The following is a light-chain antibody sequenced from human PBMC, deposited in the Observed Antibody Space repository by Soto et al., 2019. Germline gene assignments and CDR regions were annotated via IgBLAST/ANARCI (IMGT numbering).Light chain of an antibody. J-gene: IGKJ5*01. V-gene: IGKV3-11*01. CDR3: QQHDILPIT. CDR1: QRVSSY. Sequence: EIVLTQSPATLSLSPGEGATISCRASQRVSSYLAWYQQKPGQAPRLLIYDASNRATGIPARFSGSGSGTDFTLTISRLEPEDFALYYCQQHDILPITFGLGTRLEIK. CDR2: DAS.